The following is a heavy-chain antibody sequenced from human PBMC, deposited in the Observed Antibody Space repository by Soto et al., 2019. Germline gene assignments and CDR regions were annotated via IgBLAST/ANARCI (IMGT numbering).Heavy chain of an antibody. CDR1: GFTFSSYA. CDR3: AKPQGYCSGGSCYSGLDY. Sequence: LSLTCAASGFTFSSYAMSWVRQAPGKGLEWVSAISGSGGSTYYADSVKGRFTISRDNSKNTLYLQMNSLRAEDTAVYYCAKPQGYCSGGSCYSGLDYWGQGTLVTVSS. D-gene: IGHD2-15*01. CDR2: ISGSGGST. J-gene: IGHJ4*02. V-gene: IGHV3-23*01.